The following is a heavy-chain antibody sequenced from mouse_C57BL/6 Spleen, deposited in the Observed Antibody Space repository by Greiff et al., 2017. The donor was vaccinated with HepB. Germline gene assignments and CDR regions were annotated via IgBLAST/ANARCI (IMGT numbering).Heavy chain of an antibody. CDR3: TRDQGYYSNHAAWFAY. CDR2: ISSGGDYI. J-gene: IGHJ3*01. V-gene: IGHV5-9-1*02. CDR1: GFTFSSYA. Sequence: DVHLVESGEGLVKPGGSLNLSCAASGFTFSSYAMSWVRQTPEKRLEWVAYISSGGDYIYYADTVKGRFTISRDNARNTLYLQMSSLKSEDTAMYYCTRDQGYYSNHAAWFAYWGQGTLVTVSA. D-gene: IGHD2-5*01.